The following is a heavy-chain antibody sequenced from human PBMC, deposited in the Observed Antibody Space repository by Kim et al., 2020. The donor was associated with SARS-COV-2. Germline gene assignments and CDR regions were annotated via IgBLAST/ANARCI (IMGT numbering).Heavy chain of an antibody. D-gene: IGHD3-22*01. CDR2: IKQDGSEK. V-gene: IGHV3-7*01. Sequence: GGSLRLSCAASGFTFSSYWMSWVRQAPGKGLEWVANIKQDGSEKYYVDSVKGRFTISRDNAKNSLYLQMNSLRAEDTAVYYCARAGYYYDSSIDYWGQGTLVTVSS. J-gene: IGHJ4*02. CDR1: GFTFSSYW. CDR3: ARAGYYYDSSIDY.